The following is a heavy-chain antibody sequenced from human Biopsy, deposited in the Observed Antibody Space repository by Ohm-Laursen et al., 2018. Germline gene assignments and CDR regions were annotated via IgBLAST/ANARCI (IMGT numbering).Heavy chain of an antibody. J-gene: IGHJ6*02. CDR3: AKDLSVYYYYGIDV. Sequence: SLRLSCSAPGFTFRTYGIHWVRLAPAKGLEWVAVISYDQITKHYADSVRGRFTISRDNSKNTLYLQVNSLRAEDTAVYYCAKDLSVYYYYGIDVWGQGTTVTVSS. CDR2: ISYDQITK. CDR1: GFTFRTYG. V-gene: IGHV3-30*18. D-gene: IGHD5/OR15-5a*01.